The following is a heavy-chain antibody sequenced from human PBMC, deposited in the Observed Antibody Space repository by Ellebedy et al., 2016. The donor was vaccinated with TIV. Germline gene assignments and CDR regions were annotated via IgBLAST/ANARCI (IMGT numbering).Heavy chain of an antibody. CDR3: AKYLTGWQVDY. CDR2: ITGSSATI. CDR1: GFTFSSYA. D-gene: IGHD1-20*01. J-gene: IGHJ4*02. Sequence: GESLKISCAASGFTFSSYAMTWVRPAPGKGLEWVSAITGSSATIYYADSLKGRFTISRDNSKNTLYLQINSLRAEDTAIYYCAKYLTGWQVDYWGQGTLVTVSS. V-gene: IGHV3-23*01.